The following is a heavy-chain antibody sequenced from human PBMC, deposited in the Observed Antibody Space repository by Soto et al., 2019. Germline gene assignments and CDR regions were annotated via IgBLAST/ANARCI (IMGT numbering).Heavy chain of an antibody. V-gene: IGHV3-15*01. Sequence: EVQLVESGGVLVKPGGSLRLSCAASGFTFNKAWMTWVRQAPGKGLEWVGRIKSQTDGGTTDYTAPVKGRFTISRDDSKNTLYLQMNRLKTEDTAVYYCATRPPPYGDYALDFWGQGTLVTVSS. J-gene: IGHJ4*02. D-gene: IGHD4-17*01. CDR1: GFTFNKAW. CDR3: ATRPPPYGDYALDF. CDR2: IKSQTDGGTT.